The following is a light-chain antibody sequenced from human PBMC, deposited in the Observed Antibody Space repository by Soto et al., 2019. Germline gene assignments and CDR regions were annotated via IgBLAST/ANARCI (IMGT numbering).Light chain of an antibody. CDR3: QQYSDWPWT. J-gene: IGKJ1*01. Sequence: EILMTQSPATLSVSPGERATLSCRASQTVNTKLAWYQQKPGQTPRLLISGASTRAPDFPARFSGDGAGTEFTLTISSLQSEDFAVYYCQQYSDWPWTFGQGTKVDIK. V-gene: IGKV3D-15*01. CDR1: QTVNTK. CDR2: GAS.